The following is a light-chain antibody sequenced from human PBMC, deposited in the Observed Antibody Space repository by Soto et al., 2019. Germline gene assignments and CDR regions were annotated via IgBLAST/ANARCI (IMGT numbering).Light chain of an antibody. V-gene: IGKV3-20*01. Sequence: EIVLTPSPGTLSLSPVERATLSCRASQSVSSYLAWYQQKAGQAPRLLIYDASNRATGIPDRFSGSGSGTDFTLTISRMEPEDFAVYYCQQYGSSGTFGQGTKVDIK. CDR2: DAS. J-gene: IGKJ1*01. CDR3: QQYGSSGT. CDR1: QSVSSY.